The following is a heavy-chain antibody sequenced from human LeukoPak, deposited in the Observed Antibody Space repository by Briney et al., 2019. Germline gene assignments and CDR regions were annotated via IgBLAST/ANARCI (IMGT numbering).Heavy chain of an antibody. CDR2: ISGSGGST. CDR1: GFTFSSYG. CDR3: AKHQQQLVVWYYFDY. V-gene: IGHV3-23*01. Sequence: RGSLRLSCAASGFTFSSYGMSWVRQAPGKGLEWVSAISGSGGSTYYADSVKGRFTISRDNSKNTLYLQMNSLRAEDTAVYYCAKHQQQLVVWYYFDYWGQGTLVTVSS. D-gene: IGHD6-13*01. J-gene: IGHJ4*02.